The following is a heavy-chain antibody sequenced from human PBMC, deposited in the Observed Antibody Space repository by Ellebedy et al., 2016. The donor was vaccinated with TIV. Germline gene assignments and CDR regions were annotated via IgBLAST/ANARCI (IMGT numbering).Heavy chain of an antibody. J-gene: IGHJ4*02. D-gene: IGHD1-1*01. CDR3: ARVPPVAGTDYFAF. CDR2: MSYSGST. V-gene: IGHV4-59*01. Sequence: MPLETLSLTCNVSGASITTYYWNWIRQSPGKGLEWIGYMSYSGSTNYNPTLKSRVTVSLDSAKSQFSLKLSSVTAADTAVYYCARVPPVAGTDYFAFWGQGTLVTVSS. CDR1: GASITTYY.